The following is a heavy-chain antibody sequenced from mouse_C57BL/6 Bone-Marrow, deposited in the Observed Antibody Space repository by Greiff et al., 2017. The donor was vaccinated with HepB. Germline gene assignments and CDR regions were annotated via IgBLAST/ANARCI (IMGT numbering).Heavy chain of an antibody. Sequence: QVQLQQPGAELVKPGASVKLSCKASGYTFTSYWMHWVKQRPGQGLEWIGKIHPNSGSTNYNEKFKSKATLTVDKSSSTAYMQLSSLTSEDSAVYYCARLSTMVTTAYWGQGTSVTVSS. CDR2: IHPNSGST. V-gene: IGHV1-64*01. J-gene: IGHJ4*01. CDR3: ARLSTMVTTAY. CDR1: GYTFTSYW. D-gene: IGHD2-2*01.